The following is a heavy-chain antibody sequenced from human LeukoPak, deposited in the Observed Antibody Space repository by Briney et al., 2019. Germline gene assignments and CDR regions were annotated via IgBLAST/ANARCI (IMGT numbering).Heavy chain of an antibody. CDR3: AKGLSGWSYFDY. Sequence: GGSLRLSCAASGFTFNIYAMSWVRQAPGKRLEWVAAISGADSGTYHADSVRGRFTISRDNSKNTLYLQMNSLRAEDTAVYYCAKGLSGWSYFDYWGQGTLVTVSS. J-gene: IGHJ4*02. V-gene: IGHV3-23*01. CDR1: GFTFNIYA. CDR2: ISGADSGT. D-gene: IGHD6-19*01.